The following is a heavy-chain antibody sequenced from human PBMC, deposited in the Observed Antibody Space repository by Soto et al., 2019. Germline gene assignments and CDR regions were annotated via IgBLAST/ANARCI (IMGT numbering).Heavy chain of an antibody. Sequence: EVQLVESGGGLVQPGRSLRLSCAASGFTFDDYAMHWVRQAPGKGLEWVSGISWNSGSIGYADSVKGRFTISRDNAKNSLYLQMNSLRAEDTALSYGAKANLGELWFDYWGQGTLVTVSS. V-gene: IGHV3-9*01. CDR3: AKANLGELWFDY. D-gene: IGHD3-16*01. CDR2: ISWNSGSI. J-gene: IGHJ4*02. CDR1: GFTFDDYA.